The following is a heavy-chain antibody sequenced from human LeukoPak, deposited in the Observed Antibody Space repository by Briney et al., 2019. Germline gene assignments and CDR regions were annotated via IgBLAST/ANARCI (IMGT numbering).Heavy chain of an antibody. V-gene: IGHV3-23*01. CDR2: ITRSSAST. D-gene: IGHD3-3*01. J-gene: IGHJ4*02. Sequence: GGSLRLSCGASGFTFNIFTMNWVRQAPGKGLEWVSYITRSSASTYYADSVKGRFTISRDDSKNTLYLQMNSLRAEDTAVYYCAKDYQGTVFGVVTLGSYFDCWGQGTLVTVSS. CDR3: AKDYQGTVFGVVTLGSYFDC. CDR1: GFTFNIFT.